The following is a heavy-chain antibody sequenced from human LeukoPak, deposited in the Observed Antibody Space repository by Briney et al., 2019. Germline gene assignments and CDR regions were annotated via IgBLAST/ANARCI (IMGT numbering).Heavy chain of an antibody. CDR3: ARGHYDSSGYYSIFDY. V-gene: IGHV3-21*06. CDR1: GFTFSNYN. J-gene: IGHJ4*02. D-gene: IGHD3-22*01. Sequence: GSLRLSCTASGFTFSNYNMNWVRQAPGKGLGWVSSISRSSIYTYYEDSVKGRLTISRDNAKNSLYLQMNSLRAEDTAVYYCARGHYDSSGYYSIFDYWGQGTLVTVSS. CDR2: ISRSSIYT.